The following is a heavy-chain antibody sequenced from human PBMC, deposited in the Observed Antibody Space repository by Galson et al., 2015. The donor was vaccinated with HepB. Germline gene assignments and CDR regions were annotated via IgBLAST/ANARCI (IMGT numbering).Heavy chain of an antibody. V-gene: IGHV4/OR15-8*02. CDR1: GASTNTNIW. CDR3: ARSERFCTGGTCYSGLNWFDP. D-gene: IGHD2-15*01. CDR2: IYHNGNT. Sequence: SETLSLTCVVSGASTNTNIWWSWVRQAPGKGLEWIGEIYHNGNTIYNPSLKSRVTISIDTSKNQFTLNLRSVTAADTALYYCARSERFCTGGTCYSGLNWFDPWGQGTLVTVSS. J-gene: IGHJ5*02.